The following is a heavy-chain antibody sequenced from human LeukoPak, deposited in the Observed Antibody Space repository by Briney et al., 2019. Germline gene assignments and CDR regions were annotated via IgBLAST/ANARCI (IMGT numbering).Heavy chain of an antibody. CDR3: ARLPFGTMVRGAYRNWFDP. Sequence: SETLSLTCAVYGGSFSAYYWSWIRQPPGKGLEWIGEINHSGSTNYNPSLKSRVTISVDTSKNQFSLKLSSVTAADTAVHYCARLPFGTMVRGAYRNWFDPWGQGTLVTVSS. D-gene: IGHD3-10*01. CDR2: INHSGST. CDR1: GGSFSAYY. V-gene: IGHV4-34*01. J-gene: IGHJ5*02.